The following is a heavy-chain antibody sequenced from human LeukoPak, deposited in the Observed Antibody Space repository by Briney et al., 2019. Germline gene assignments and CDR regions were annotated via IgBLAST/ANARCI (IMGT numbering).Heavy chain of an antibody. J-gene: IGHJ5*02. V-gene: IGHV3-33*01. Sequence: GRSLRLSCVASGFSFSDLGIHWVRQAPGKGLEWVAVMWYDGRRTYYADSVKGRFTISRDTSKNTLYLQMSSLRAEDTAVYYCARDIDTTSHYGWFDPWGQGTLVTVSS. CDR1: GFSFSDLG. D-gene: IGHD2/OR15-2a*01. CDR2: MWYDGRRT. CDR3: ARDIDTTSHYGWFDP.